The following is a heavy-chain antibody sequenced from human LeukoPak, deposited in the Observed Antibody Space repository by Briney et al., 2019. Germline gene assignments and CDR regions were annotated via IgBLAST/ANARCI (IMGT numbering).Heavy chain of an antibody. CDR1: GGSISSYY. Sequence: SETLSLTCTVSGGSISSYYWSWIRQPPGKGLEWIGYIYTSGSTNYNPSLKSRVTISVDTSKNQFSLKLSSVTAADTAVYYCARGRYSSSWYTWFDPWGQGTLVTVSS. CDR3: ARGRYSSSWYTWFDP. D-gene: IGHD6-13*01. CDR2: IYTSGST. J-gene: IGHJ5*02. V-gene: IGHV4-4*08.